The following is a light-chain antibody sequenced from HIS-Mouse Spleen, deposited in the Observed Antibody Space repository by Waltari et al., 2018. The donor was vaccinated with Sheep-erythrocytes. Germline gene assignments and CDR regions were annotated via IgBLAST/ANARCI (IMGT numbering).Light chain of an antibody. CDR2: KES. CDR3: QSADSSVV. J-gene: IGLJ2*01. CDR1: ALPKQY. Sequence: SYELTQPPSVSVSPGQTARITCSGDALPKQYAYWYQQKPGQAPVRVIYKESERPSGIPGRFSGSSSGTTVTLTISGVQAEDEADYYCQSADSSVVFGGGTKLTVL. V-gene: IGLV3-25*03.